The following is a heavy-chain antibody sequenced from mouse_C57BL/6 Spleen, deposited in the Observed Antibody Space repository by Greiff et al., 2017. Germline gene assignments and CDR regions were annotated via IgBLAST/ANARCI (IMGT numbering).Heavy chain of an antibody. Sequence: QVQLQQSGAELVRPGASVTLSCKASGYTFTDYEMHWVKQTPVHGLEWIGDIDPETGGTAYNPKFKGKAILTADTSSHTAYLELSSLTSENSVVYDDTRWGSSGLYYAMDYWGQGTSVTVSS. CDR1: GYTFTDYE. CDR3: TRWGSSGLYYAMDY. CDR2: IDPETGGT. J-gene: IGHJ4*01. D-gene: IGHD3-2*02. V-gene: IGHV1-15*01.